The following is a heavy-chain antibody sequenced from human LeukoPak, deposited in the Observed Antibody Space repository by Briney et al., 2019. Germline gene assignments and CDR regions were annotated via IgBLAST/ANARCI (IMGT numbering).Heavy chain of an antibody. J-gene: IGHJ3*02. CDR2: ISDSGAYT. D-gene: IGHD4-23*01. CDR1: GFAFSSYG. CDR3: AKDRLTLDAFDI. V-gene: IGHV3-23*01. Sequence: GGSLRLSCAASGFAFSSYGMSWVRQAPGKGLEWVSGISDSGAYTYYADSVKGRFTISRDNSKNTVYVQVNSLRAEDTALYYCAKDRLTLDAFDIWGQGTMVTVSS.